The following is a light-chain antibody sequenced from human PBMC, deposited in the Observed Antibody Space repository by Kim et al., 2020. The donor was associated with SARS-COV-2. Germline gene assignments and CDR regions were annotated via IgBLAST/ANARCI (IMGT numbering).Light chain of an antibody. CDR2: TDS. CDR1: SSKFGGND. Sequence: GHRLTIYCSGSSSKFGGNDVYWYQQRPGTAPKLLIYTDSQRPSGVPDRFSGSKSGTSASLAISGLRFEDEADYYCATWDDSLSGPVFGGGTQLTVL. J-gene: IGLJ3*02. V-gene: IGLV1-47*02. CDR3: ATWDDSLSGPV.